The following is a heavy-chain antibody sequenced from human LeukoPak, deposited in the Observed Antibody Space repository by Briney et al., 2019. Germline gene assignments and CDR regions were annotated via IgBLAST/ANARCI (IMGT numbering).Heavy chain of an antibody. CDR1: GFTFSNYG. V-gene: IGHV3-30*02. CDR3: AKDVVGATNIDY. D-gene: IGHD1-26*01. J-gene: IGHJ4*02. CDR2: IRYDGSNR. Sequence: AGGSLRLSCAASGFTFSNYGIHWVRQAPGKGLEWVAFIRYDGSNRYYADSVKGRFTISRDNSKNTLYLQMNSLRVEDTAMDYCAKDVVGATNIDYWGQGTLVTVSS.